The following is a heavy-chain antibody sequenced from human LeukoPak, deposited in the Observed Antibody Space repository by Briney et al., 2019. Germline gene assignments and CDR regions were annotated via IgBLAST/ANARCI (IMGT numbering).Heavy chain of an antibody. J-gene: IGHJ4*02. V-gene: IGHV1-2*06. Sequence: ASVKVSCKASGYTFTGYYMHWVRQAPGQGLEWMGRINPNSGGTNYAQKFQGRVTITRDTSISTAYMELSRLRSDDTAVYYCARYSELLACNDYWGQGTLVTVSS. CDR3: ARYSELLACNDY. CDR1: GYTFTGYY. CDR2: INPNSGGT. D-gene: IGHD2-15*01.